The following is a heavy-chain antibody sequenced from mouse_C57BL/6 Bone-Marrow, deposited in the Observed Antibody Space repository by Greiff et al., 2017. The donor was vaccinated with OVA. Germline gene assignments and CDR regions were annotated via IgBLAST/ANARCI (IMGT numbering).Heavy chain of an antibody. D-gene: IGHD3-2*02. CDR2: IYPGSGST. CDR1: GYTFTSYW. J-gene: IGHJ4*01. CDR3: ARSGTAQAFYAMDY. V-gene: IGHV1-55*01. Sequence: VQLVESGAELVKPGASVKMSCKASGYTFTSYWITWVKQRPGQGLEWIGDIYPGSGSTNYNEKFKSKATLTVDTSSSTAYMQLSSLTSEDSAVYYCARSGTAQAFYAMDYWGQGTSVTVSS.